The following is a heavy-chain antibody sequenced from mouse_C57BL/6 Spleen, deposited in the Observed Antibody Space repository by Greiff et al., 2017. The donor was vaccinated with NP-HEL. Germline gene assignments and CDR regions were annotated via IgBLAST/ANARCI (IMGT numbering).Heavy chain of an antibody. CDR1: GYTFTSYG. V-gene: IGHV1-81*01. CDR2: IYPRSGNT. D-gene: IGHD2-4*01. J-gene: IGHJ2*01. Sequence: QVQLKESGAELARPGASVKLSCKASGYTFTSYGISWVKQRTGQGLEWIGEIYPRSGNTYYNEKFKGKATLTADKSSSTAYMELRSLTSEDSAVYFCVRGCYYDYDEVDYWGQGTTLTVSS. CDR3: VRGCYYDYDEVDY.